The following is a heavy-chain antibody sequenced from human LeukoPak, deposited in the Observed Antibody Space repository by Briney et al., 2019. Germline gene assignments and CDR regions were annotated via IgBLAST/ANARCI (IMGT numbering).Heavy chain of an antibody. CDR1: GGSISSGDYY. CDR2: IYYSGST. Sequence: SETLSLTCTVSGGSISSGDYYWSWIRQPPGKGLEWIGYIYYSGSTYYNPSLKSQVTISVDTSKNQFSLKLSSVTAADTAVYYCASYYYDSRPFDYWGQGTLVTVSS. CDR3: ASYYYDSRPFDY. J-gene: IGHJ4*02. V-gene: IGHV4-30-4*01. D-gene: IGHD3-22*01.